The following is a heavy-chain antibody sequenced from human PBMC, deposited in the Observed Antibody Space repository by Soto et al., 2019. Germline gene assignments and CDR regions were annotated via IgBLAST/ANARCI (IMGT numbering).Heavy chain of an antibody. V-gene: IGHV2-5*02. Sequence: QITLKESGPTLVKPTQTLTLTCTFSGFSLSTSGVGVGWIRQPPGKALEGLALIYWDDDKRYSPSLKSRLTINKDTTKNQVVLTMTNMDPVNTATYYCSHRRGAARLSVAEYFDLWGRGTLVPVSS. CDR3: SHRRGAARLSVAEYFDL. D-gene: IGHD6-6*01. J-gene: IGHJ2*01. CDR2: IYWDDDK. CDR1: GFSLSTSGVG.